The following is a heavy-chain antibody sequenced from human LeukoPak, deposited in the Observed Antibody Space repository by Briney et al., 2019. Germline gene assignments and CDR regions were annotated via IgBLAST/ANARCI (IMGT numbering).Heavy chain of an antibody. CDR2: INHSGST. Sequence: PGGSLRLSCEASGFSMSVYWMSWVRQPPGKGLEWIGEINHSGSTNYNPSLKSRVTISVDTSKNQFSLKLSSVTAADTAVYYCARGRRRFLEWLPIGSRFDYWGQGTLVTVSS. CDR1: GFSMSVYW. D-gene: IGHD3-3*01. V-gene: IGHV4-34*01. J-gene: IGHJ4*02. CDR3: ARGRRRFLEWLPIGSRFDY.